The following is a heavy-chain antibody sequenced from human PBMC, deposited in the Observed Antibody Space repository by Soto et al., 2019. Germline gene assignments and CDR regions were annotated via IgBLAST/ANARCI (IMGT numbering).Heavy chain of an antibody. J-gene: IGHJ5*02. CDR3: ARHGFYGDYASNYFDP. CDR2: ISPYNGNT. Sequence: ASVKVSCKASGYTFTKYGIAWVRQAPGQGLEWMGWISPYNGNTVYAQKVEGRVTMTTDTSISTAYLHWSSLKASDTAVCYCARHGFYGDYASNYFDPWGQGTLVTVSS. D-gene: IGHD4-17*01. V-gene: IGHV1-18*01. CDR1: GYTFTKYG.